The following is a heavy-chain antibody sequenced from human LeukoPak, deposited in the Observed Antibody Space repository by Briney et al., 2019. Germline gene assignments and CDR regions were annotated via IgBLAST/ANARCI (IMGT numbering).Heavy chain of an antibody. CDR2: ITPSFETT. Sequence: ASVKVSCKASGGTFNTKSINWVRQAPGQSFEWMGKITPSFETTMYAQKFQGRVTMTTDTSTSTAYMELRSLRSDDTAVYYCATSSSSWYYFDYWGQGTLVTVSS. J-gene: IGHJ4*02. CDR3: ATSSSSWYYFDY. D-gene: IGHD6-13*01. V-gene: IGHV1-69*05. CDR1: GGTFNTKS.